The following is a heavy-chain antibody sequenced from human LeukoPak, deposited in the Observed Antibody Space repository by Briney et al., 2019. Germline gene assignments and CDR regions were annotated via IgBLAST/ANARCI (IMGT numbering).Heavy chain of an antibody. CDR2: IDPSDSYT. Sequence: GESLKISWKGSGYSVTSYWISLVRQMPGKGLEWMGRIDPSDSYTNYSPSFQGHVTISADKSINTAYLQWSSLKASDTAMYYCARLGSNNYFDPWGQGTLVTVSS. CDR3: ARLGSNNYFDP. V-gene: IGHV5-10-1*01. D-gene: IGHD7-27*01. J-gene: IGHJ5*02. CDR1: GYSVTSYW.